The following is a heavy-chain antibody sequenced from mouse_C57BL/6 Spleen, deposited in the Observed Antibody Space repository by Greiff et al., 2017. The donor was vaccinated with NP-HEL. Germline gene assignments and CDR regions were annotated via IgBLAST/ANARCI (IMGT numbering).Heavy chain of an antibody. Sequence: DVQLQESGAELVRPGASVKLSCTASGFNIKDDYMHWVKQRPEQGLEWIGWIDPENGDTEYASKFQGKATITADTSSNTAYLQLSSLTSGDTAVYYCTGGGSSYWGQGTTLTVSS. CDR1: GFNIKDDY. CDR3: TGGGSSY. J-gene: IGHJ2*01. D-gene: IGHD1-1*02. CDR2: IDPENGDT. V-gene: IGHV14-4*01.